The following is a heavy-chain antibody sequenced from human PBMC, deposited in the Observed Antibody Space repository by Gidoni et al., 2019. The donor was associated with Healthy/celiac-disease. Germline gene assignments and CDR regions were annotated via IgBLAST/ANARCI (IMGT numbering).Heavy chain of an antibody. CDR1: GGTFSSYA. J-gene: IGHJ4*02. CDR3: GSLYSTQGELSSFDY. D-gene: IGHD6-13*01. Sequence: QVHLVQSGAEVKQPVSSVQLSSKASGGTFSSYAISWVLPAPGQRLEWMGGVIPIFGTANYAQRFQGRVTITANESTSTAYMELSSLRSEDTAVYYCGSLYSTQGELSSFDYWGQGTLVTVSS. CDR2: VIPIFGTA. V-gene: IGHV1-69*12.